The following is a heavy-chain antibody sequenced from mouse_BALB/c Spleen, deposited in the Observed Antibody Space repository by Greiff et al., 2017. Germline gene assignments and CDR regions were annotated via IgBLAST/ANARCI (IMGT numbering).Heavy chain of an antibody. J-gene: IGHJ4*01. Sequence: QVQLQQSGAELAKPGASVKMSCKATGYTFTSYWMHWVRQRLGQGLEWIGYFNPSTGYTEYNQKFKDKATLTADKSSSTAYMQLSSLTSEDSAVYYCAMGLQRLGAMDYWGEGTAVTVSS. CDR3: AMGLQRLGAMDY. CDR1: GYTFTSYW. CDR2: FNPSTGYT. V-gene: IGHV1-7*01. D-gene: IGHD1-2*01.